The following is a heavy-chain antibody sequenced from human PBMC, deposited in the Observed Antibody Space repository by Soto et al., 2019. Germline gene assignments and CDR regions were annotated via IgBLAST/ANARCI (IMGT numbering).Heavy chain of an antibody. CDR3: ARVGLYYGSGSYNDNWFDP. CDR1: GDSVSRNSAA. D-gene: IGHD3-10*01. Sequence: SQTLSLTCAISGDSVSRNSAAWDWIRQSPSRGLEWLGRTYYRSKWYNDYAVSVKSRITINPDTSKNQFSLQLNSVTPEDTAVYYCARVGLYYGSGSYNDNWFDPWGQGTLVTVSS. V-gene: IGHV6-1*01. CDR2: TYYRSKWYN. J-gene: IGHJ5*02.